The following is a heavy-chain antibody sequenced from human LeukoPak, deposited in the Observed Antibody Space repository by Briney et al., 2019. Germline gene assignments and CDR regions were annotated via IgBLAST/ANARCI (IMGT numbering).Heavy chain of an antibody. Sequence: PGGSLRLSCAASGFTFSSYSMNWVRQAPGKGLEWVSSISSSSSYIYYADSVKGRFTISRDNAKNSLYLQMNSLRAEDTAVYYCARDGRTIFGVVSGGYYYGMDVWGQGTTVTVSS. V-gene: IGHV3-21*01. D-gene: IGHD3-3*01. CDR3: ARDGRTIFGVVSGGYYYGMDV. CDR1: GFTFSSYS. J-gene: IGHJ6*02. CDR2: ISSSSSYI.